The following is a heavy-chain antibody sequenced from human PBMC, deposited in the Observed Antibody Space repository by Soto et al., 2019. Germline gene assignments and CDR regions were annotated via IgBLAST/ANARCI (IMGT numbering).Heavy chain of an antibody. V-gene: IGHV3-23*01. J-gene: IGHJ4*02. CDR1: GFTFNNYA. CDR3: ASGVMDF. Sequence: EVQLLESGGGLVQPGGSLRLSCAASGFTFNNYAINWVRQAPGKGLEWVSGISSSGGSTFYADSVRGRFTISRDNSKNTLYLQMRSVRVEDTDLYYCASGVMDFWGQGTLVTVSS. D-gene: IGHD3-16*01. CDR2: ISSSGGST.